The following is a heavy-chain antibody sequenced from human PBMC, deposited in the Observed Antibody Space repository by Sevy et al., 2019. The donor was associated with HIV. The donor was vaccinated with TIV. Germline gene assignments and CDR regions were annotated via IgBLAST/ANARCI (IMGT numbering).Heavy chain of an antibody. CDR2: MYDSGSS. V-gene: IGHV4-59*11. D-gene: IGHD3-22*01. J-gene: IGHJ4*02. Sequence: SETLSLTCTVSGGSISGHYWGWIRQSPGKGLEWIAYMYDSGSSNYNTSPRSRVTISVDTSKNQISLRLSSVTAADTAVYYCARGGALTYYDTSGFQNYFDSWGPGNLVTVSS. CDR3: ARGGALTYYDTSGFQNYFDS. CDR1: GGSISGHY.